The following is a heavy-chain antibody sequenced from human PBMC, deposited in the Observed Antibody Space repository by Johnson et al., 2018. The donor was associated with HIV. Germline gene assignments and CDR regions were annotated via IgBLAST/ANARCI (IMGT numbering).Heavy chain of an antibody. CDR3: ASQHIVVTDGRDVFDI. V-gene: IGHV3-30-3*01. J-gene: IGHJ3*02. Sequence: QVQLVESGGGVVQPGRSLRLSCAASGFTFSSYAMHWVRQAPGKGLAWVAVISYDGNNQYYADSVKGRFTISRDNSKNILYLQMNSLRAEDTAVYYCASQHIVVTDGRDVFDIWGQGTMVTVSS. CDR2: ISYDGNNQ. D-gene: IGHD2-21*01. CDR1: GFTFSSYA.